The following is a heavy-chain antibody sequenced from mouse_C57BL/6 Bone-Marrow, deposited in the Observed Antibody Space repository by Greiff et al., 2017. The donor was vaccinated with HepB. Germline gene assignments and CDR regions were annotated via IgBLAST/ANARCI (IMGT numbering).Heavy chain of an antibody. J-gene: IGHJ1*03. CDR2: IDPSDSYT. V-gene: IGHV1-69*01. Sequence: QVQLQQPGAELVMPGASVKLSCKASGYTFTSYWMHWVKQRPGQGLEWIGEIDPSDSYTNYNQKFKGKSTLTVDKSSSTAYMQLSSLTSEDSAVYYCARPNYDSPRYFDVWGTGTTVTVSS. CDR3: ARPNYDSPRYFDV. D-gene: IGHD2-4*01. CDR1: GYTFTSYW.